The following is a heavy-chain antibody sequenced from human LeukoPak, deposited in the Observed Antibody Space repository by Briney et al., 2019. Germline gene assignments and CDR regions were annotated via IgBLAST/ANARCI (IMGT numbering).Heavy chain of an antibody. D-gene: IGHD2-8*01. Sequence: SETLSLTCGVSGGSITSTNWWSWVGNPQGQGLKWIGEVSLSGLTNYNPSLSSRVIMALDTSKNHLSLHLTSVTAADTAVYYCSRENGAFSPFGYWGQGYLVTVLS. CDR2: VSLSGLT. CDR1: GGSITSTNW. V-gene: IGHV4-4*02. J-gene: IGHJ4*02. CDR3: SRENGAFSPFGY.